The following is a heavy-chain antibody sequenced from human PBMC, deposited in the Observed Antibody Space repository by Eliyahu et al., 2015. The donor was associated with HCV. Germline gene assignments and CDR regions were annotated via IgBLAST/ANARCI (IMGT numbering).Heavy chain of an antibody. CDR3: AKDSSNYVFDYYYGMDV. J-gene: IGHJ6*02. Sequence: EVRLLESGGGLVQPGGSLRLSXXASGFXFSSPAMSWVRQAPGKGLQWXSAISGGGGSTYYADSVKGRFTISRDNSKNTLYLQMNSLRAEDTAVYYCAKDSSNYVFDYYYGMDVWGQGTTVTVSS. CDR1: GFXFSSPA. CDR2: ISGGGGST. V-gene: IGHV3-23*01. D-gene: IGHD3-16*01.